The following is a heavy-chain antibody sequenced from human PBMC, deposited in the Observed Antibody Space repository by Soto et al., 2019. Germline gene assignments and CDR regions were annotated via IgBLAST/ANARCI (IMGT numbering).Heavy chain of an antibody. J-gene: IGHJ6*02. CDR3: ARRLDSAAVEFGYYYYGMDV. V-gene: IGHV4-39*01. CDR1: GGSISSSSYY. CDR2: IYYSGST. D-gene: IGHD6-13*01. Sequence: SETLSLTCTVSGGSISSSSYYWGWIRQPPGKGLEWIGSIYYSGSTYYNPSLKSRVTISVDTSKNQFSLKLSSVTAADTAVYYCARRLDSAAVEFGYYYYGMDVWGQGTTVTVSS.